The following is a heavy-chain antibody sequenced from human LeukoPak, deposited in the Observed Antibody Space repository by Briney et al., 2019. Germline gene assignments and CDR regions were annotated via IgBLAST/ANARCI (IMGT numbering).Heavy chain of an antibody. V-gene: IGHV4-39*01. Sequence: SETLSLTCIVSGGSISSSRFYWGWIRQPPGKGLEWIGTIYYSGSTYYDPSLKSRVTISADTSKNQFSLNLSSVTAADTGVYYCARHVSSDLRIVVVTSDWYFDRWGRGTLVTVSS. CDR2: IYYSGST. CDR3: ARHVSSDLRIVVVTSDWYFDR. J-gene: IGHJ2*01. D-gene: IGHD2-21*02. CDR1: GGSISSSRFY.